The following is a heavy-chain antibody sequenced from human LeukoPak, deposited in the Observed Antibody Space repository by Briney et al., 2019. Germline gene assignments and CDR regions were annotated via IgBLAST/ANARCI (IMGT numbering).Heavy chain of an antibody. Sequence: SETLSVTRTDSGGSLSSSIYYWGWIRQPPGKGLEWIGCIYYSGSTYYKPYLRSEATISVDTPKNQFFLKWSSGAAADPVGYYCARHLKNHNHIVVVPTANPIDGLVDVWGEGTTVTASS. D-gene: IGHD2-2*01. J-gene: IGHJ6*04. CDR2: IYYSGST. V-gene: IGHV4-39*01. CDR3: ARHLKNHNHIVVVPTANPIDGLVDV. CDR1: GGSLSSSIYY.